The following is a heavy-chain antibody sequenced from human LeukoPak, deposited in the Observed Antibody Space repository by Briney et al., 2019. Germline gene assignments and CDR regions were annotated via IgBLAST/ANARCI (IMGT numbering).Heavy chain of an antibody. V-gene: IGHV3-30*04. D-gene: IGHD3-10*01. CDR2: ISYDGSNK. CDR1: GFTFSSYA. CDR3: ARDFGGYFDY. J-gene: IGHJ4*02. Sequence: PGGSLRLSCAASGFTFSSYAMPWVRQAPGKGLEWVAVISYDGSNKYYADSVKGRFTISRDNSKNTLYLQMNSLRAEDTAVYYCARDFGGYFDYWGQGTLVTVSS.